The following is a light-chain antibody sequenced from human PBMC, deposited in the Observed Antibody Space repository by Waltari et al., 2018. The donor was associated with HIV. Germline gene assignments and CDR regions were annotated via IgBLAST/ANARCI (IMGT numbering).Light chain of an antibody. CDR1: QNVLSSSNNMNY. J-gene: IGKJ4*01. CDR2: WAS. Sequence: DIVMTQSPDSLVVSLGERATINCKSSQNVLSSSNNMNYLAGYQQKPGQPPKLLINWASTRESGVPERFSGSGSGTDFTLTISSLQAEDVAVYYCQQYYDTPLTFGGGTKVEIK. V-gene: IGKV4-1*01. CDR3: QQYYDTPLT.